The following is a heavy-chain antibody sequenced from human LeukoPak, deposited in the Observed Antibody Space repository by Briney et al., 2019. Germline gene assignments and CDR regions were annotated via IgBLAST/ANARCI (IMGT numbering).Heavy chain of an antibody. J-gene: IGHJ6*03. CDR3: ARDRVYGGNSRIYYYYYMDV. CDR2: IYYSGST. Sequence: PSETLSLTCTVSGGSISGYYWSWIRQPPGKGLEWIGYIYYSGSTNYNPSLKSRVTISVDTSKNQFSPKLSSVTAADTAVYYCARDRVYGGNSRIYYYYYMDVWGKGTTVTVSS. CDR1: GGSISGYY. V-gene: IGHV4-59*12. D-gene: IGHD4-23*01.